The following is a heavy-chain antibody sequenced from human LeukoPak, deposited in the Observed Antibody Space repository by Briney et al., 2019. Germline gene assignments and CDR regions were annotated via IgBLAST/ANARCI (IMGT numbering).Heavy chain of an antibody. CDR2: ISSSGSTI. V-gene: IGHV3-11*04. J-gene: IGHJ4*02. D-gene: IGHD1-26*01. Sequence: GGSLRLSCAASGFTFSDYYMSWIRQAPGKGLEWVSYISSSGSTIYYADSVKGRFTIYRDNDKNSLYLQMNSLRAEDTAVYYCARAAMTTTWDYWGQGTLVTVSS. CDR1: GFTFSDYY. CDR3: ARAAMTTTWDY.